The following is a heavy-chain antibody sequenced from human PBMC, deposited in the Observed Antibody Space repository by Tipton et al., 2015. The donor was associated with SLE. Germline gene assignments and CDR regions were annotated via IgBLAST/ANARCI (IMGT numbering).Heavy chain of an antibody. V-gene: IGHV4-34*01. CDR2: INHSGST. CDR1: GGSFSGYY. J-gene: IGHJ3*02. D-gene: IGHD3-3*01. Sequence: TLSLTCAVYGGSFSGYYWSWIRQPPGKGLEWIGEINHSGSTNYNPSLKSRVTISVDTSKNQFSLKMSSVTAADTAVYYCARGGRIAIFGVASDGAFDIWGQGTMVSVSS. CDR3: ARGGRIAIFGVASDGAFDI.